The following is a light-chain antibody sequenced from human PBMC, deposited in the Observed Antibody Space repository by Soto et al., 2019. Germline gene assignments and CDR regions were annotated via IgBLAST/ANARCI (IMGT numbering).Light chain of an antibody. CDR1: RSVLSSSNNKNY. J-gene: IGKJ3*01. V-gene: IGKV4-1*01. Sequence: DIVMTQSPDSLAASLGERAIISCTSSRSVLSSSNNKNYLAWYQQKPRQPPKLLIYWASTRESGVPDRFSGSGSGTEFTLTISRLQAEDVAVYYCQQYYTSPFTFGPGTKVDI. CDR2: WAS. CDR3: QQYYTSPFT.